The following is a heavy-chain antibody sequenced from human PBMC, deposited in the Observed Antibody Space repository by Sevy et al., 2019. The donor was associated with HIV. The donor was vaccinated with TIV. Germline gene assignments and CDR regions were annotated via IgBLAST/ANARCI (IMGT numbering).Heavy chain of an antibody. CDR3: AKDLAVAGPYYFDY. D-gene: IGHD6-19*01. CDR1: GFTFSFYG. V-gene: IGHV3-30*02. CDR2: IRYDGSNK. Sequence: GGSLILSCAASGFTFSFYGMHWVRQAPGKGLEWVAFIRYDGSNKYYVDSVKGRFTISRDNSKNTLYLQMNSLRAEDTAVYYCAKDLAVAGPYYFDYWGQGTLVTVSS. J-gene: IGHJ4*02.